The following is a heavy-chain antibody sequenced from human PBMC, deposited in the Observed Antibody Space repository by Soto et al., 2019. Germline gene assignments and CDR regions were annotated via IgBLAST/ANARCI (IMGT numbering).Heavy chain of an antibody. J-gene: IGHJ4*02. CDR3: DRDDEDDSYWALGR. CDR2: ILHDGSNK. V-gene: IGHV3-30-3*01. Sequence: QVQLVESGGLVVQPGRSLRLSCAAAGFNFNNYIIHWVRKAPGTGLEGVAMILHDGSNKYYADSVKGRFTISRDNSKNTLYLQMNSLRNENTAIYYCDRDDEDDSYWALGRWGQGALVNVSS. D-gene: IGHD3-22*01. CDR1: GFNFNNYI.